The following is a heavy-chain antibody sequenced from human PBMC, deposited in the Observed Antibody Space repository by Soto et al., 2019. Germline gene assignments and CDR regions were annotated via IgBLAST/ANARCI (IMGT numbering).Heavy chain of an antibody. V-gene: IGHV3-11*01. CDR2: ISSSGSTI. CDR3: ARDQSARYCSGRSCPLNWFDP. D-gene: IGHD2-15*01. J-gene: IGHJ5*02. Sequence: QVQLVESGGGLVKPGGSLRLSCAASGFTFSDYYMSWIRQAPGKGLEWVSYISSSGSTIYYADSVKGRFTSSRDNAKKSLYLQMNSLRAEDTAVYYCARDQSARYCSGRSCPLNWFDPWGQGTLVTVSS. CDR1: GFTFSDYY.